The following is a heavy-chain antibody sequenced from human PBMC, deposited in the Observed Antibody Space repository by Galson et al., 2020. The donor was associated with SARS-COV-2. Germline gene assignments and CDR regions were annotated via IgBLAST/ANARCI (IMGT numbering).Heavy chain of an antibody. CDR1: GGSFSGYY. Sequence: SETLSLTCAVFGGSFSGYYWTWIRQPPGKGLEWIGEINHSESTNYNPSLKSRVTISVLTSKKQFSLKLTSVTAADTAVYYCARVERGTVTTGFDPWGQGTLVIVSS. CDR2: INHSEST. CDR3: ARVERGTVTTGFDP. J-gene: IGHJ5*02. V-gene: IGHV4-34*01. D-gene: IGHD4-17*01.